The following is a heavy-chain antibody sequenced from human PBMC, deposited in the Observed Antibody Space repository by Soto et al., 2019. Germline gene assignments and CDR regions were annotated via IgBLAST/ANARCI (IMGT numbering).Heavy chain of an antibody. CDR1: GFAFASYA. CDR3: AKXTGYYYDSSVYSYYFDY. D-gene: IGHD3-22*01. V-gene: IGHV3-23*01. Sequence: GGSLRLSCAASGFAFASYAMAWVRQAPGKGLEWVAALSGSGGNTYYADSVKGRFTISRDNPEKTLYLQMDSLRAEDTAKYYCAKXTGYYYDSSVYSYYFDYWGQGTLVTVSS. CDR2: LSGSGGNT. J-gene: IGHJ4*02.